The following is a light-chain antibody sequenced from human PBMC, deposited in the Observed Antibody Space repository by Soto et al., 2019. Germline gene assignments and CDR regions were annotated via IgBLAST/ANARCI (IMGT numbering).Light chain of an antibody. V-gene: IGLV2-14*01. J-gene: IGLJ1*01. Sequence: QSALTQPASVSGSPGQSITISCTGTSSDVGGYNYVSWYQQHPGKAPKLMIYEVSNRPSGVSNRFSGSKSDNTASLTISGLQAEDEADYYCTSYTGSSTLYVFGTGTKVTVL. CDR2: EVS. CDR3: TSYTGSSTLYV. CDR1: SSDVGGYNY.